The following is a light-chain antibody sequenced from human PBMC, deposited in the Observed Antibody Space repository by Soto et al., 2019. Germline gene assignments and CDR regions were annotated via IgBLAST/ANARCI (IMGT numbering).Light chain of an antibody. CDR1: RSNIGSNK. V-gene: IGLV1-44*01. CDR2: GND. Sequence: QSVLTQPPSASGTPGQRVTISCSGSRSNIGSNKVNWYQQLPGAAPKVLIFGNDQRPSGVPDRFSGSKSGTSASLAISGLQSEDEADYCCATWDDSLIAYVFGTGTKVTVL. J-gene: IGLJ1*01. CDR3: ATWDDSLIAYV.